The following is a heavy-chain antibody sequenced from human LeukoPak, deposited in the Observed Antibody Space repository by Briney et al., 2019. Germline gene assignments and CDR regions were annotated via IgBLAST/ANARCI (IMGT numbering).Heavy chain of an antibody. J-gene: IGHJ4*02. Sequence: SGGSLRLSCAASGFTFSSYGMHWVRQAPGKGLYWVAFIPFAGNNKYYADSVKGRFTVSRDNSQKMLFLQMNSLRAEDTAVYYCAKDAGFGYSYGYYFDYWGQGTLVTVSS. V-gene: IGHV3-30*02. CDR3: AKDAGFGYSYGYYFDY. CDR2: IPFAGNNK. CDR1: GFTFSSYG. D-gene: IGHD5-18*01.